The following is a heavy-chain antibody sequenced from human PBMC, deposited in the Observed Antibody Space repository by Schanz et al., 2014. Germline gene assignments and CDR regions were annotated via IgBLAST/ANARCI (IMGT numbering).Heavy chain of an antibody. V-gene: IGHV1-69*02. Sequence: QVQLVQSGAEVKKPGSPVKVSCKSSRSTFSSYTISWVRQAPGQGLEWMGKIIPVLNIATYAQRFQGRVSITADTSTTTAYMELSGLRSEDTAVYFCTSEAHNHDGLRSYSNVWGQGTLVTVTS. CDR2: IIPVLNIA. CDR1: RSTFSSYT. J-gene: IGHJ4*02. D-gene: IGHD3-10*01. CDR3: TSEAHNHDGLRSYSNV.